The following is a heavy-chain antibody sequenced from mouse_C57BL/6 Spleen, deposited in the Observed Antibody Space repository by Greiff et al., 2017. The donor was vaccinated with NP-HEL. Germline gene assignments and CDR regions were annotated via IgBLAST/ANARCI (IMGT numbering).Heavy chain of an antibody. J-gene: IGHJ4*01. V-gene: IGHV1-15*01. CDR2: IDPETGGT. CDR1: GYTFTDYE. Sequence: QVQLQQSGAELVRPGASVTLSCKASGYTFTDYEMHWVKQTPVHGLEWIGAIDPETGGTAYNQKFKGKAILTADKSSSTAYMELRSLTSEDSAVYYCTTYDYGEGHYYAMDYWGQGTSVTVSS. CDR3: TTYDYGEGHYYAMDY. D-gene: IGHD2-4*01.